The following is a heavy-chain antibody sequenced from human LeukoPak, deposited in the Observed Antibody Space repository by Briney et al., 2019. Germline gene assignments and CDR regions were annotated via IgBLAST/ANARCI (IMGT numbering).Heavy chain of an antibody. Sequence: NASETLSLTCSVSGGSISLSYYYWGWIRQPPGKALEWIGSVYYCGTTSYNPSLKSRVTISVDMSKNHFSLRLSSVTAADTAMYYCARGTLYSGWSYYFDYWGQGSQVTVSS. CDR2: VYYCGTT. V-gene: IGHV4-39*07. CDR1: GGSISLSYYY. J-gene: IGHJ4*02. D-gene: IGHD6-19*01. CDR3: ARGTLYSGWSYYFDY.